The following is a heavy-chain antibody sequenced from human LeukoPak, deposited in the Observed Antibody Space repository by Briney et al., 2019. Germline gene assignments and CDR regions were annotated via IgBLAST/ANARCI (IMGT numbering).Heavy chain of an antibody. CDR1: GFGFSNFW. J-gene: IGHJ3*02. V-gene: IGHV3-7*03. CDR2: IKEDGGLK. CDR3: AKVSGRGELEGAFDI. Sequence: GGSLRLSCAASGFGFSNFWMSWVRQAPGKGPEWVANIKEDGGLKNYVDSVEGRFTVSRDNAKNSLYLQMNSLRAEDPALYYCAKVSGRGELEGAFDIWGQGTMVTVSS. D-gene: IGHD3-16*01.